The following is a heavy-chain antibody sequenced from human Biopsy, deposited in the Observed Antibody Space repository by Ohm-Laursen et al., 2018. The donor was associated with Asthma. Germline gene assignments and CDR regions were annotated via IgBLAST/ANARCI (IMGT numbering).Heavy chain of an antibody. Sequence: SLRLSCAASGFTFSDYDMHWVRQAPGKGLEWVAVISYDGTNKDYADSVKGRFTFSRDNSQNILSLEMKSLTAEDTAVYYCAREGVAGTHIEDWGQGTLVTVSS. J-gene: IGHJ4*02. V-gene: IGHV3-30-3*01. CDR1: GFTFSDYD. D-gene: IGHD6-19*01. CDR3: AREGVAGTHIED. CDR2: ISYDGTNK.